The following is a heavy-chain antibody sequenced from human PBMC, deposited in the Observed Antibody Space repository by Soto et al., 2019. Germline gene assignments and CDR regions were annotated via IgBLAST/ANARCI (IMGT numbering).Heavy chain of an antibody. D-gene: IGHD3-16*01. CDR3: SIRYGGNFDY. V-gene: IGHV4-59*01. Sequence: QVQLQESGPGLVKPSETLSLTCTVSGGSISSYYWSWIRQPTGKGLEWIGYIYYSGSTNYNPSLKSRVTISVDTSKNQFSLKLSSVTAADTAVYYFSIRYGGNFDYLGQGTLVTVSS. J-gene: IGHJ4*02. CDR1: GGSISSYY. CDR2: IYYSGST.